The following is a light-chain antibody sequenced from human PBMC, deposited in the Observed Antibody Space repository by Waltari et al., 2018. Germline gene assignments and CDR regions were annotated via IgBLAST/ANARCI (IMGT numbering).Light chain of an antibody. CDR3: QQGYNTPWT. CDR2: AAS. V-gene: IGKV1-12*01. J-gene: IGKJ1*01. Sequence: DIQMTQSPSSLSASVGDKVTITCRASQGISSWLAWYQQKPGKAPKLLIYAASSLQSGVPSRFRGSGSGTDYTLTISSLQPEDFATYYCQQGYNTPWTFGQGTKVEIK. CDR1: QGISSW.